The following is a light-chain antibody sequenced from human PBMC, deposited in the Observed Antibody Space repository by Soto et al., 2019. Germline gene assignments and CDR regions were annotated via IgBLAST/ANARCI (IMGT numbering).Light chain of an antibody. CDR3: QQSDSWPRT. V-gene: IGKV3-15*01. J-gene: IGKJ1*01. Sequence: EIVMTQSPATLSVSPGQRVTLSCRASQYLSSNLAWYQQKAGQAPRLLIYGASTRATGVPARFSGSGSGTEFTLTISSLQSEDFAVYYCQQSDSWPRTFGQGTKVDIK. CDR1: QYLSSN. CDR2: GAS.